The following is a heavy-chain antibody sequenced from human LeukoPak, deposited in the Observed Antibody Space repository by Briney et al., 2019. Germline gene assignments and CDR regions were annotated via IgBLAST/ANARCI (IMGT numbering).Heavy chain of an antibody. V-gene: IGHV1-2*02. J-gene: IGHJ3*02. D-gene: IGHD6-19*01. CDR1: GYTFTGYY. CDR2: INPNSGGT. Sequence: GASVKVSCKASGYTFTGYYMHWVRQAPGQGLEWMGWINPNSGGTNYAQKFQGRVTMTRDTSISTAYMELSRLRSDDTAVYYCARDRIAVAGTVRNAFDIWGQGTMATVSS. CDR3: ARDRIAVAGTVRNAFDI.